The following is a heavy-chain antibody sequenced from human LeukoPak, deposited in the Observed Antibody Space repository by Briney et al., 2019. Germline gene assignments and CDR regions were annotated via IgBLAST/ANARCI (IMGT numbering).Heavy chain of an antibody. V-gene: IGHV3-11*04. CDR3: ARDLDTVVTKYNWFDP. D-gene: IGHD4-23*01. CDR1: GFTFSDYY. CDR2: ISSSSSTI. Sequence: PGGSLRLSCAASGFTFSDYYMSWIRQAPGKGLEWVSYISSSSSTIYYADSVKGRFTISRDNAKNSLYLQMNSLRAEDTAVYYCARDLDTVVTKYNWFDPWGQGTLDTVSS. J-gene: IGHJ5*02.